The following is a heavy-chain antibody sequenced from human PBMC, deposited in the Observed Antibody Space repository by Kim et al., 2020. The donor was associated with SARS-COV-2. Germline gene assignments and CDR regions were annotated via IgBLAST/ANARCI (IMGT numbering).Heavy chain of an antibody. CDR1: GGSISSYY. Sequence: SETLSLTCTVSGGSISSYYWSWIRQPPGKGLEWIGYIYYRGSTNYNPSLKSRVTISVDTSKNQFSLKLSSVTAADTAVYYCARVPSDYDYVWGSYRPYYFDYWGQGTLVTVSS. CDR2: IYYRGST. V-gene: IGHV4-59*01. D-gene: IGHD3-16*02. CDR3: ARVPSDYDYVWGSYRPYYFDY. J-gene: IGHJ4*02.